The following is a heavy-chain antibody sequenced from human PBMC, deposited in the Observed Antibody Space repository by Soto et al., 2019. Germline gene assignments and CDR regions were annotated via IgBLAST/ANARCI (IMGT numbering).Heavy chain of an antibody. V-gene: IGHV3-23*01. J-gene: IGHJ4*02. D-gene: IGHD3-22*01. CDR3: ATLHEPYYYDSSGYSVDY. CDR2: ISGSGGST. Sequence: GGSLRLSCAASGFTFSSYAMSWVRQAPGKGLEWVSAISGSGGSTYYADSVKGRFTISRDNSKNTLYLQMNSLRAEDTAVYYCATLHEPYYYDSSGYSVDYWGQGTLVTVSS. CDR1: GFTFSSYA.